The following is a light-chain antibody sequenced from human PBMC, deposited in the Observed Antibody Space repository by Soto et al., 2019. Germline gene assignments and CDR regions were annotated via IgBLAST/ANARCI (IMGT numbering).Light chain of an antibody. J-gene: IGKJ5*01. CDR3: QQYYNSAI. Sequence: EIVLTQSPGTLSLSPGERATLSCRASQSVTNNYLAWYQQKPGQAPRLLIYDASSRATGVPDRFSGSGSGTDFTLTISRLEPEDFAVYYCQQYYNSAIFGQGTRLEIK. CDR2: DAS. V-gene: IGKV3-20*01. CDR1: QSVTNNY.